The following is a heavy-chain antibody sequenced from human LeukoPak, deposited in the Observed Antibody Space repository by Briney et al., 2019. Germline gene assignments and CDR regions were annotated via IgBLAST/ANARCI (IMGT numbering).Heavy chain of an antibody. CDR2: ITYDGMNK. CDR3: AKDAYSGYDYPNY. D-gene: IGHD5-12*01. CDR1: GFTFSSYA. V-gene: IGHV3-30*04. J-gene: IGHJ4*02. Sequence: GRSLRLSCSASGFTFSSYAMHWVRQAPGKGLEWVAGITYDGMNKFYADSVQGRSTISRDNSKNTLYLQMNSLRVEDTAVYYCAKDAYSGYDYPNYWGQGTLVTVSS.